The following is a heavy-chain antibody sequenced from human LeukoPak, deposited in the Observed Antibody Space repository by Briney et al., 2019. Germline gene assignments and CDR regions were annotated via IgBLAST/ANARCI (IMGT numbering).Heavy chain of an antibody. CDR2: ISSSSSTI. D-gene: IGHD3-22*01. J-gene: IGHJ4*02. CDR3: ARDVPYYYDSSGYPTGY. CDR1: GFTFSSYS. Sequence: GGSLRLSCAASGFTFSSYSMNWVRQAPGKGLEWVSYISSSSSTIYYADSVKGRFTISRDNAKNSLYLQMNSLRAEDTAVYYCARDVPYYYDSSGYPTGYWGQGTLVTVSS. V-gene: IGHV3-48*01.